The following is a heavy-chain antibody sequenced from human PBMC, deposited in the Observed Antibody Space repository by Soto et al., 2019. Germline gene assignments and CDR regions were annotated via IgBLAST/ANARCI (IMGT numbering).Heavy chain of an antibody. CDR3: ARIGKDGYSAFDI. CDR1: GGSISSYY. Sequence: SETLSLTCTVSGGSISSYYWSWIRQPPGKGLEWIGYIYYSGSTNYNPSLKSRVTISVDTSKNQFSLKLSSVTAADTAVYYCARIGKDGYSAFDIWGQGTMVTVS. V-gene: IGHV4-59*01. J-gene: IGHJ3*02. D-gene: IGHD2-15*01. CDR2: IYYSGST.